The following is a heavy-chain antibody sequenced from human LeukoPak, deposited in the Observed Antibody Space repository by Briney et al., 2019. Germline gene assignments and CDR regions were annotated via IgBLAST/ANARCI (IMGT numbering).Heavy chain of an antibody. CDR2: IYTSGST. D-gene: IGHD1-7*01. CDR3: ARGTGTRIHYYYYMDV. CDR1: GGSISSGSYY. Sequence: PSETLSLTCTVSGGSISSGSYYWSWIRQPAGKGLEWIGRIYTSGSTNYNPSLKSRVTISVDTSKNQFSLKLSSVTAADTAVYYCARGTGTRIHYYYYMDVWGKGPTVTVSS. V-gene: IGHV4-61*02. J-gene: IGHJ6*03.